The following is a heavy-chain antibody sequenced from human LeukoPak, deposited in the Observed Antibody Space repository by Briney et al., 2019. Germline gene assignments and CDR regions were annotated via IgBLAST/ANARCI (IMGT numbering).Heavy chain of an antibody. D-gene: IGHD3-16*02. CDR2: INHSGST. Sequence: SEILSLTCAVYGGSFSGYYWSWIRQPPGKGLEWIGEINHSGSTNYNPSLKSRVTISVDTSKNQFSLKLSSLSAADTAVYYCARDSDYVWGSYRSPDYWGQGTLVTVSS. J-gene: IGHJ4*02. CDR1: GGSFSGYY. CDR3: ARDSDYVWGSYRSPDY. V-gene: IGHV4-34*01.